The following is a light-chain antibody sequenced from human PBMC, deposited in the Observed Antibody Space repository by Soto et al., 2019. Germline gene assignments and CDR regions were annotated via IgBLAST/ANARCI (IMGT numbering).Light chain of an antibody. V-gene: IGKV1-39*01. Sequence: DIQMTQSPSSLSASVGDRVTITCRASQSISSYLNWYQQKPGKAPNLLIYAASSLQSGVPSRFSGSGAVTDFTLTISSLQPEDFATYYCQQSYSTPAITFGQGTRLEIK. CDR3: QQSYSTPAIT. CDR1: QSISSY. J-gene: IGKJ5*01. CDR2: AAS.